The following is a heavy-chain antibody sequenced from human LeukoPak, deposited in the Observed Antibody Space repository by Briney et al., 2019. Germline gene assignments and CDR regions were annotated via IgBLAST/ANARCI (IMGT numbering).Heavy chain of an antibody. CDR3: ARDQAAAGTDRWFDP. J-gene: IGHJ5*02. CDR2: IYHTGTT. V-gene: IGHV4-38-2*02. CDR1: GNSISSGYY. Sequence: SETLSLTCTVSGNSISSGYYWGWIRQPPGKGLEWIGIIYHTGTTYYNSSLKSRVTISVDTSKNQFSLKLNFVTAADTAVYYCARDQAAAGTDRWFDPWGQGTLVTVSS. D-gene: IGHD6-13*01.